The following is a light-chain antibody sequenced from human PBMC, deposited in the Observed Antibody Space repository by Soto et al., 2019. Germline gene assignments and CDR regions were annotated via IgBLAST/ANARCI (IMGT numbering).Light chain of an antibody. CDR1: QSVSSSS. J-gene: IGKJ2*01. CDR3: QQYAGSPRT. V-gene: IGKV3-20*01. Sequence: EIVLTQSPGTLSLSPGERATLSCRASQSVSSSSLARYQQRPGQAPRLLIYDASSRAAGIPDRFSGSGSESDFTLTISRLEPEDSAVYYCQQYAGSPRTFGQGTKVEIK. CDR2: DAS.